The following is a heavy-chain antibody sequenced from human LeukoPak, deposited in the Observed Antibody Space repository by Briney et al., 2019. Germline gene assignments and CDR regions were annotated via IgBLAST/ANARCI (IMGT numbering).Heavy chain of an antibody. J-gene: IGHJ3*02. Sequence: GRSLRLSCAASGFTFDDYAMHWVRQALGKGLEWVSGISWNSGSIGYADSVKGRFTISRDNAKNSLYLQMNSLRAEDTALYYCAKDEYDAFDIWGQGTMVTVSS. CDR2: ISWNSGSI. V-gene: IGHV3-9*01. D-gene: IGHD2/OR15-2a*01. CDR3: AKDEYDAFDI. CDR1: GFTFDDYA.